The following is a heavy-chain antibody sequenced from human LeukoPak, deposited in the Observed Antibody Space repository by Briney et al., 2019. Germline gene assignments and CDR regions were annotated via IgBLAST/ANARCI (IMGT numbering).Heavy chain of an antibody. J-gene: IGHJ3*02. V-gene: IGHV1-18*01. CDR3: ARGMGYSYGHPQGAFDI. CDR2: MSAYNGKT. Sequence: ASVKVSCKASGYSFTSYGFNWVRQAPGQGLEGMGWMSAYNGKTNYAHSLQGRVTVTADTSTSTAYMELRSLRSEDTAVYYCARGMGYSYGHPQGAFDIWGQGTMVTVSS. D-gene: IGHD5-18*01. CDR1: GYSFTSYG.